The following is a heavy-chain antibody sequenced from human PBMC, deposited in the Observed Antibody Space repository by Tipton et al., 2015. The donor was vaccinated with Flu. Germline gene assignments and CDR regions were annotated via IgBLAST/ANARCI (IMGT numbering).Heavy chain of an antibody. CDR3: ARDLKWSSAYYNPFGY. D-gene: IGHD3-22*01. CDR2: MYYSGST. Sequence: TLSLTCTVSGDSISSHYWSWIRQPPGKGLEWIGYMYYSGSTKYNPSLKSRVTISIDTSKNQFSLKLTPVTAADTAVYYCARDLKWSSAYYNPFGYWGQGTLVTVSS. J-gene: IGHJ4*02. CDR1: GDSISSHY. V-gene: IGHV4-59*11.